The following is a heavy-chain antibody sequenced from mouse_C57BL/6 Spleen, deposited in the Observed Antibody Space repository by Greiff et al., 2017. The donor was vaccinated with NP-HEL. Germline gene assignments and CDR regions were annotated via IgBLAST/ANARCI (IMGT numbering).Heavy chain of an antibody. Sequence: QVQLQQSGAELARPGASVKLSCKASGYTFTSYGISWVKQRTGQGLEWIGEIYPRSGNTYYNEKFKGKATLTADKSSSTAYMELRSLTSEDSAVYFCARREDDGYPAYWGQGTLVTVSA. CDR3: ARREDDGYPAY. CDR2: IYPRSGNT. V-gene: IGHV1-81*01. J-gene: IGHJ3*01. D-gene: IGHD2-3*01. CDR1: GYTFTSYG.